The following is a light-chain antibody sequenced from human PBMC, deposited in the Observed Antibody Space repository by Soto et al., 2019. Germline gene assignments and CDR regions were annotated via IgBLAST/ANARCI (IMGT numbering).Light chain of an antibody. CDR3: QQYNNWPIT. Sequence: EIVLTQSPAPLSLSPGERATLSCRASQSVGSNLAWYQQKLGQSPRLLVYGASTRATGIPARFSGSGSGTEFTLTIYSLQSEDFAVYYCQQYNNWPITLGQGTKVDIK. J-gene: IGKJ1*01. CDR1: QSVGSN. V-gene: IGKV3-15*01. CDR2: GAS.